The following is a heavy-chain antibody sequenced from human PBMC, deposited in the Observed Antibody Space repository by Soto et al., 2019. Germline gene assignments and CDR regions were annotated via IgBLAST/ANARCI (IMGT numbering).Heavy chain of an antibody. CDR3: ARQAPYDILTGYFDYYYYGMDV. CDR1: GGTFSSYT. V-gene: IGHV1-69*02. CDR2: IIPILGIA. Sequence: SVKVSCKASGGTFSSYTISWVRQAPGQGLEWMGRIIPILGIANYAQKFQGRVTITADKSTSTAYMELSSLRSEDTAVYYCARQAPYDILTGYFDYYYYGMDVWRQGTTVTVSS. J-gene: IGHJ6*02. D-gene: IGHD3-9*01.